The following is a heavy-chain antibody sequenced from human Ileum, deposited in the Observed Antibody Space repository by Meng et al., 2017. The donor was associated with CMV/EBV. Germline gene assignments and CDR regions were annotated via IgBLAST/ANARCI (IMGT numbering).Heavy chain of an antibody. CDR2: VYYSGTT. Sequence: QLQASGPGLVKPSETLSLTCAASGGSTTSSTYYWGWIRQPPGKGLEWIGSVYYSGTTYYNPSLKSRVNMSIDTSKNRFSLKLSSATAADTAVYYCARNVGFYSSQIAYWGQGALVTVSS. CDR1: GGSTTSSTYY. D-gene: IGHD3-3*01. CDR3: ARNVGFYSSQIAY. J-gene: IGHJ4*02. V-gene: IGHV4-39*07.